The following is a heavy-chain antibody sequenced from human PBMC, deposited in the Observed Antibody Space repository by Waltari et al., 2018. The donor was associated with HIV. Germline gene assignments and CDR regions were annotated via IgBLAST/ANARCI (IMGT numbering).Heavy chain of an antibody. J-gene: IGHJ4*02. D-gene: IGHD3-16*01. V-gene: IGHV5-51*01. CDR1: GDSFSTSW. CDR2: SYPGNSDT. Sequence: EVHLVQSGAEVKKPGETLKISCKASGDSFSTSWIGWVRQMPGKGLEYMGISYPGNSDTKYSPTFQGQVTLSVDTSIATAYLQWGSLRTSDSAMYYCASASIFMMSSGGFASWGQGTLVTVSS. CDR3: ASASIFMMSSGGFAS.